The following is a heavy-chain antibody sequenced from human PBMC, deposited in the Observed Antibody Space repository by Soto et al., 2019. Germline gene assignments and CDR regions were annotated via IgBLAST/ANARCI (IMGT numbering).Heavy chain of an antibody. CDR3: VRDRGYTGYDLQY. D-gene: IGHD5-12*01. Sequence: EVQLVESGGGLVQPGGSLRLSCAASGFPFSSYAMNWVRQAPGKGLEWVSYINSGSSTIYYADSAKGRFTISRDNAKNSLYLQMHSLRDADTAVYFCVRDRGYTGYDLQYWGQGALVAVSS. CDR1: GFPFSSYA. V-gene: IGHV3-48*02. CDR2: INSGSSTI. J-gene: IGHJ4*02.